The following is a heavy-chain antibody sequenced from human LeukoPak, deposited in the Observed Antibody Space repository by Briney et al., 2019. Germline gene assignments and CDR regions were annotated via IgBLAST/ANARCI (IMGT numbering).Heavy chain of an antibody. CDR1: GGTFSSYA. J-gene: IGHJ4*02. CDR2: IIPIFGTA. D-gene: IGHD6-6*01. Sequence: SVKVSCKASGGTFSSYAISWVRKAAGQGLEWIGGIIPIFGTANYAQKFQGRVTITADESTSTAYMELSSLRSEDTAVYYCARDREYSSSSLNYWGQGTLVTVSS. V-gene: IGHV1-69*01. CDR3: ARDREYSSSSLNY.